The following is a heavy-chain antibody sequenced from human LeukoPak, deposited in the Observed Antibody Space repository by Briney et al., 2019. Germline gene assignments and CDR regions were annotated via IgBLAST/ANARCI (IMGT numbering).Heavy chain of an antibody. CDR2: ILDNGDT. CDR3: VGGRLFRGGFDS. V-gene: IGHV3-53*01. CDR1: GFTVSNNY. J-gene: IGHJ4*02. D-gene: IGHD2-15*01. Sequence: GGSLRLSCAASGFTVSNNYMSWVRQVPGKGPEWVSGILDNGDTNYADSVKGRFTISRDNSKNTLYLQMSSLRADDTAVYYCVGGRLFRGGFDSWGQGTLVTVS.